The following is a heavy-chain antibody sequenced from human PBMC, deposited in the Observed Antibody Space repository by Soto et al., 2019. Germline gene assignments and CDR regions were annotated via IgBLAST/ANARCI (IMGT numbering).Heavy chain of an antibody. CDR1: GYTFTSYG. V-gene: IGHV1-18*04. CDR2: ISAYNGNT. CDR3: AGVVVVTAASLRYYYGMDV. J-gene: IGHJ6*04. Sequence: QVQLVQSGAEVKKPGASVKVSCKASGYTFTSYGISWVRQAPGQGLEWMGWISAYNGNTNYAQKLQGRVTMTTDTSTSTAYMELRSLRSDDTAVYYCAGVVVVTAASLRYYYGMDVWGEGTTVTVTS. D-gene: IGHD2-2*01.